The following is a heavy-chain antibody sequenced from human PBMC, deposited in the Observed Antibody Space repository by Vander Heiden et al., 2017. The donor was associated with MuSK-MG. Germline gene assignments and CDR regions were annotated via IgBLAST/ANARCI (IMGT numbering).Heavy chain of an antibody. J-gene: IGHJ3*02. D-gene: IGHD3-9*01. V-gene: IGHV1-69*01. CDR3: ERDPPAYYDILTGYYVGAFDI. Sequence: QVQLVQSGAEVKKPGSSVKVSCKASGGTFSSYAIIWVRQAPGQGLEWMGGIIPIFGTANYAQKFQGRVTITADESTSTDYMELSSLRSEDTAVYYCERDPPAYYDILTGYYVGAFDIWGQGTMVTVSS. CDR2: IIPIFGTA. CDR1: GGTFSSYA.